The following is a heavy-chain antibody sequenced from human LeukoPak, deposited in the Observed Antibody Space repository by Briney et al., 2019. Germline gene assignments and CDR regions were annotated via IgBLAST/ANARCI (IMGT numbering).Heavy chain of an antibody. D-gene: IGHD4-11*01. CDR3: ARHGAPGGDSSWN. Sequence: GESLRISCKGSGYSFTSYWISWVRQMPGKGVGWMGRIDPSDSYTNYSPSCQGHVTISADKSISTAYLKWSSLKASDTAMYYCARHGAPGGDSSWNWGQGTLVTVSS. V-gene: IGHV5-10-1*01. J-gene: IGHJ4*02. CDR1: GYSFTSYW. CDR2: IDPSDSYT.